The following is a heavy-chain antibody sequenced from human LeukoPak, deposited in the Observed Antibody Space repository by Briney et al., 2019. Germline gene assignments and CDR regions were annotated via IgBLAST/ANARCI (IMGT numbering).Heavy chain of an antibody. Sequence: PGGSLRLSCVGSAFTFSSYSMTWVRQAPGKGLEWVSTLSTSAAATYYADSVKGRFTISRDNSQNTLYLQMNSLRAEDTAVYYCARTPIAARSYYYYYMDVWGKGTTVTVSS. CDR2: LSTSAAAT. J-gene: IGHJ6*03. CDR1: AFTFSSYS. D-gene: IGHD6-6*01. V-gene: IGHV3-23*01. CDR3: ARTPIAARSYYYYYMDV.